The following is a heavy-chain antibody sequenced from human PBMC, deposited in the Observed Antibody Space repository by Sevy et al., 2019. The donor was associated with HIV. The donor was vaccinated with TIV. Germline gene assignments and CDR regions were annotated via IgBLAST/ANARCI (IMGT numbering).Heavy chain of an antibody. CDR2: INSDGSST. J-gene: IGHJ6*02. CDR1: GFTFSSYW. V-gene: IGHV3-74*01. Sequence: LSLTCAASGFTFSSYWMHWVRQAPGKGLVWVSRINSDGSSTSYADSVKGRFTISRDNAKNTLYLQMNSLRAEDTAVYYCAREGGSGSSYYYYYYGMDVWGQGTTVTVSS. D-gene: IGHD3-10*01. CDR3: AREGGSGSSYYYYYYGMDV.